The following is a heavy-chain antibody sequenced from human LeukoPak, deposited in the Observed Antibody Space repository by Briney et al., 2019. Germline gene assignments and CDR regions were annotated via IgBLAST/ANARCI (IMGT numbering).Heavy chain of an antibody. CDR2: ISGSGGST. J-gene: IGHJ4*02. CDR1: GFTFSSYG. CDR3: AKRGYDNIGYYPYFDY. V-gene: IGHV3-23*01. Sequence: GGSLRLSCAASGFTFSSYGMSWVRQAPGKGLEWVSTISGSGGSTYYADSVKGRFTISRDNSKNTLYLQMNTLRAEDTAVYCCAKRGYDNIGYYPYFDYWGQGTLVTVSS. D-gene: IGHD3-22*01.